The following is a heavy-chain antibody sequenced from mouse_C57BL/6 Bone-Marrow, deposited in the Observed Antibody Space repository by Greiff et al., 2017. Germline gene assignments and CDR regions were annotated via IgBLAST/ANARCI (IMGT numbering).Heavy chain of an antibody. CDR3: ARVDCNYYGSGPAWFAY. V-gene: IGHV1-69*01. D-gene: IGHD1-1*01. J-gene: IGHJ3*01. CDR2: IDSSDSYT. CDR1: GYTFTSYW. Sequence: QVQLQQSGAELVMPGASVKLSCKASGYTFTSYWMHWVKQRPGQGLEWIGEIDSSDSYTNYNQKFKGKSTLTVDKSSSTAYMQLSSLTSEDSAVYYGARVDCNYYGSGPAWFAYWGQGTLVTVSA.